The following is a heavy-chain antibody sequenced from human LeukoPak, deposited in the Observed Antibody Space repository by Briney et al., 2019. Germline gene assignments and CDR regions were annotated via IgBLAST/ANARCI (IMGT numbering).Heavy chain of an antibody. J-gene: IGHJ4*02. CDR2: IYTTGST. Sequence: SETLSLTCTVSGGSISTYYWSWIRQPPGKGLEWIGYIYTTGSTNYIPSLKSRVTMSMDTSENQFSLKLSSVTAADTVVYYCARGFYGYNWFDNWGQGTLVTVSS. CDR3: ARGFYGYNWFDN. V-gene: IGHV4-4*09. D-gene: IGHD5-24*01. CDR1: GGSISTYY.